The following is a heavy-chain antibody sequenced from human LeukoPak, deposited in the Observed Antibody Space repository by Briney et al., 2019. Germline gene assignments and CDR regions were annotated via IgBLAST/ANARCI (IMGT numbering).Heavy chain of an antibody. CDR2: ISYDGSNK. CDR3: AKGIYYDSSGYLYSYYGMDV. V-gene: IGHV3-30*18. D-gene: IGHD3-22*01. J-gene: IGHJ6*02. CDR1: GFTFSSYG. Sequence: PGGSLRLSCAASGFTFSSYGMRWVRQAPGKGLEWVAVISYDGSNKYYADSVKGRFTISRDNSKNTLYLQMNSLRAEDTAVYYCAKGIYYDSSGYLYSYYGMDVWGQGTTVTVSS.